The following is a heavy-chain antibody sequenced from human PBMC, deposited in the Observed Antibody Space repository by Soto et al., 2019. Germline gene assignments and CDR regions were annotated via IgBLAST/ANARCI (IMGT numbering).Heavy chain of an antibody. D-gene: IGHD5-18*01. V-gene: IGHV3-33*01. J-gene: IGHJ4*02. CDR3: ARDRPMVNSIDY. Sequence: GGSLRLSCAASGFTFSSYGMHWVRQAPGKGLEWVAVIWYDGINKYYADSVKGRFTISRDNSKNTLYLQMNSLRAEDTAVYYCARDRPMVNSIDYWGQGTLVTVSS. CDR2: IWYDGINK. CDR1: GFTFSSYG.